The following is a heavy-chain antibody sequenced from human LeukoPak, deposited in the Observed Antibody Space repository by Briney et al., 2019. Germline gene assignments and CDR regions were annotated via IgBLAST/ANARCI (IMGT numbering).Heavy chain of an antibody. CDR2: ISGSSGST. V-gene: IGHV3-23*01. CDR3: AKVDLSAVYD. J-gene: IGHJ4*02. D-gene: IGHD5/OR15-5a*01. Sequence: GGSLRLSCAASGFTFSSSVMTWVGQGPGKGLDWVSAISGSSGSTYYADSVKGRFTISKDNSKNTLYLQMNSLRAEDTALYFCAKVDLSAVYDWGQGTLVTVSS. CDR1: GFTFSSSV.